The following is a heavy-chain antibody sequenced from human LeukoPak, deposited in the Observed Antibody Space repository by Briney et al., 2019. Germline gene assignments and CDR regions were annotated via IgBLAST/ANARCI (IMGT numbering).Heavy chain of an antibody. J-gene: IGHJ4*02. CDR3: AKGDDIGKHPTRAYYFDT. CDR2: TGLNSVNT. Sequence: GGSLRLSCAASGFTFSRHAMSWVRQAPGRGLEWVSTTGLNSVNTLCAESVQGRFSISRDHSKNTLDLQMDNLSVDDTAVYYCAKGDDIGKHPTRAYYFDTWGQGTLVTVSS. V-gene: IGHV3-23*01. D-gene: IGHD5-24*01. CDR1: GFTFSRHA.